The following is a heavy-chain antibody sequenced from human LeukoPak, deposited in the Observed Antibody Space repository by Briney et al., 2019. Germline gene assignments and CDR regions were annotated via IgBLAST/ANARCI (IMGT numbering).Heavy chain of an antibody. D-gene: IGHD2-2*01. J-gene: IGHJ4*02. CDR1: GGSISTYY. CDR3: ARSVPAAPRSFDY. Sequence: SETLSLSCSVSGGSISTYYWNLIGQPPGKGLEWIGYLLDNEDTNYNPSLKSRVTISGDTSKNQFSLKLTSVTAADTAVYYCARSVPAAPRSFDYWGQGTLVTVSS. CDR2: LLDNEDT. V-gene: IGHV4-59*08.